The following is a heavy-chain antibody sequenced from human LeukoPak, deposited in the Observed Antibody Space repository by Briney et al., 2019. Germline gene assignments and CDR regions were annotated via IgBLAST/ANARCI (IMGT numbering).Heavy chain of an antibody. Sequence: PGGSLRLSCAASGFTFSSYSMNWVRQAPGKGLEWVSSISSSSSYIYYADSVKGRFTISRDNAKNSLYLQMNSLRAEDTAVYYCAKEGGSSWYDAFDIWGQGTMVTVSS. D-gene: IGHD6-13*01. CDR1: GFTFSSYS. CDR2: ISSSSSYI. J-gene: IGHJ3*02. CDR3: AKEGGSSWYDAFDI. V-gene: IGHV3-21*04.